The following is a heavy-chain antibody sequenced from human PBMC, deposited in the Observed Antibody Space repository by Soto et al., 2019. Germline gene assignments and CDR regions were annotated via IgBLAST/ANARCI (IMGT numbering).Heavy chain of an antibody. CDR1: GGSISPYY. D-gene: IGHD2-2*01. V-gene: IGHV4-59*08. J-gene: IGHJ5*02. Sequence: QVQLQESGPGLVKPSETLSLTCTVSGGSISPYYWTWVRQPPGKGLEWIGYIDYGGTTSYNPSLMSRVTISLEMSKSHTSLSLSSVTAADTAIYYCARLGAHYQSLDPWAPGTLVTVSS. CDR2: IDYGGTT. CDR3: ARLGAHYQSLDP.